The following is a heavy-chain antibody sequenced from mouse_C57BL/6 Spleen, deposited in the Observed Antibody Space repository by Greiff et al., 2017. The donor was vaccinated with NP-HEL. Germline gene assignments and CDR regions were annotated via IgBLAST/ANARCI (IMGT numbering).Heavy chain of an antibody. CDR1: GYTFTSYW. Sequence: VQLQQPGAELVKPGASVKLSCKASGYTFTSYWMHWVKQRPGQGLEWIGMIHPNSGSTNYNEKFKSKATLTVDKSSSTAYMQLSSLTSEDSAVYDCAREGDYYGSSYDDYWGQGTTLTVSS. J-gene: IGHJ2*01. CDR2: IHPNSGST. V-gene: IGHV1-64*01. CDR3: AREGDYYGSSYDDY. D-gene: IGHD1-1*01.